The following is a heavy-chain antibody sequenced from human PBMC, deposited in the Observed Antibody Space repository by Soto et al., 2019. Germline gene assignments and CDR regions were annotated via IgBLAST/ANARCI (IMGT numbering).Heavy chain of an antibody. CDR1: GGSFSGYY. CDR2: INHSGRT. V-gene: IGHV4-34*01. J-gene: IGHJ4*02. Sequence: QVQLQQWGAGLLKPSETLSLTCAVYGGSFSGYYWSWIRQPPGMGLEWIGEINHSGRTNYNPSLKCRVYISVDTSKNQFSLKLSSVTAADTAVYYCARGPVDTRDYGDYRFDYWGQGTLVTVSS. D-gene: IGHD4-17*01. CDR3: ARGPVDTRDYGDYRFDY.